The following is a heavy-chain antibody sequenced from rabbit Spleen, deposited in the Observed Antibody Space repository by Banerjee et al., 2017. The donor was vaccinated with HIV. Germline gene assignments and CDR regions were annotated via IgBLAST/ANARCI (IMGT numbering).Heavy chain of an antibody. CDR3: ARGFSAEHYYSL. J-gene: IGHJ3*01. CDR2: INAVTGKA. D-gene: IGHD1-1*01. Sequence: QSLEESGGALVKPGASLPLPCNASGFSFISGYDMCWVRQAPGKGLVWIACINAVTGKAVDASWAKGRFTFSKTSSTTVTLQVTSLTAADTATYFCARGFSAEHYYSLWGQGTLVTVS. V-gene: IGHV1S40*01. CDR1: GFSFISGYD.